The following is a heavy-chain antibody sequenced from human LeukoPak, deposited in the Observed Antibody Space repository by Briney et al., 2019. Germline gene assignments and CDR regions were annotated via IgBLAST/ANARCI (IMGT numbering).Heavy chain of an antibody. D-gene: IGHD6-13*01. CDR1: GFTLSSYA. V-gene: IGHV3-23*01. Sequence: GGSLRLSCAASGFTLSSYAMSWVRQAPGKGLEWVSAISGSGGSTYYADSVKGRFTISRDNSKNTLYLQMNSLRAEDTAVYYCAKSQYSSSWYGSYWGQGTLVTVSS. J-gene: IGHJ4*02. CDR2: ISGSGGST. CDR3: AKSQYSSSWYGSY.